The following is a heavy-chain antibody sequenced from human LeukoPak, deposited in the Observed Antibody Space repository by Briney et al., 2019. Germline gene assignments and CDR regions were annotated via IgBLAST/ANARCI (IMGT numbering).Heavy chain of an antibody. Sequence: PGGSLRLSCAASGFTVNSNYMSWVRQAPGKGLEWVSVIYSGGSIYYADSVKGRFTMSRDNSKNTLYLQMNSLRAEDTAAYYCARSPPRGMDVWGQGTTVTVSS. CDR3: ARSPPRGMDV. J-gene: IGHJ6*02. CDR2: IYSGGSI. V-gene: IGHV3-53*01. CDR1: GFTVNSNY.